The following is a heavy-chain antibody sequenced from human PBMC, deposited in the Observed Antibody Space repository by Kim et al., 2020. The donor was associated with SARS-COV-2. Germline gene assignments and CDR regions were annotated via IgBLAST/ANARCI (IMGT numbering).Heavy chain of an antibody. CDR2: IYHSGKT. V-gene: IGHV4-30-2*01. CDR3: ARVYYDSFVQN. J-gene: IGHJ1*01. D-gene: IGHD3-22*01. CDR1: GGSISSGGYS. Sequence: SETLSLTCAVSGGSISSGGYSWSWIRQPPGKGLEWIGYIYHSGKTYYNPSLKSRIDISMDRSKNQISLKLSSVTAADTAVYFCARVYYDSFVQNWGLGTLVTVSS.